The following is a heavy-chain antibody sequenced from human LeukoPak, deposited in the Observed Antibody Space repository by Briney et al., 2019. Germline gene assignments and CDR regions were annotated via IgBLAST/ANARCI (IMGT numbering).Heavy chain of an antibody. CDR3: ARRGIGVVIDP. CDR2: IYYSGST. J-gene: IGHJ5*02. D-gene: IGHD3-3*01. Sequence: SETLSLTCTVSGGSISSSSYYWGWIRQPPGKGLEWIGSIYYSGSTYYNPSLKSRVTISVDTSKNQFSLKLSSVTAADTAVYYCARRGIGVVIDPWGQGTLVTVSS. V-gene: IGHV4-39*01. CDR1: GGSISSSSYY.